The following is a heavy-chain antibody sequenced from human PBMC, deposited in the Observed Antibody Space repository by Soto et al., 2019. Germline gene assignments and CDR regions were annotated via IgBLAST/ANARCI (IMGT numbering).Heavy chain of an antibody. D-gene: IGHD2-15*01. V-gene: IGHV4-34*01. CDR2: INHSGST. J-gene: IGHJ4*02. Sequence: SETRSLTCAVGGGCISGYYWSWIRQPPGKGLEWIGEINHSGSTNYNPSLKSRVTISVDTSKNQFSLKLSSVTAADTAVYYCARVDSVYWGQGTLVTVSS. CDR3: ARVDSVY. CDR1: GGCISGYY.